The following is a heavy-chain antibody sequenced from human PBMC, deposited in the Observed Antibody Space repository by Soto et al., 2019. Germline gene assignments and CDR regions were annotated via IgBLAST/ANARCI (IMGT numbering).Heavy chain of an antibody. J-gene: IGHJ4*02. CDR2: ISYSGTT. Sequence: SETLSLTCTVSGGSINSYYWSWIRQPPGRGLEWIGYISYSGTTNYNPSLKSRVTISVDTSKNQFSLRLSSVTAADTAVYYCARLGGYMAPFDKWGQGTLVTVSS. CDR3: ARLGGYMAPFDK. CDR1: GGSINSYY. V-gene: IGHV4-59*08. D-gene: IGHD3-10*01.